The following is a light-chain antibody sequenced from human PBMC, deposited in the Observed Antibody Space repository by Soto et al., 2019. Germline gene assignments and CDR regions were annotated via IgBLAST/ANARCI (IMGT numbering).Light chain of an antibody. CDR2: GAS. V-gene: IGKV3-15*01. CDR3: QQYNNWPFIT. Sequence: EIVMTQSPATQSVSPGERATLSCRASQSVRGNLAWYQQKPGQSPRLLIYGASSRATGIPVRFSGSGSGTEFTLTISSLQSEDFAVYYCQQYNNWPFITFGQGTRLEIK. CDR1: QSVRGN. J-gene: IGKJ5*01.